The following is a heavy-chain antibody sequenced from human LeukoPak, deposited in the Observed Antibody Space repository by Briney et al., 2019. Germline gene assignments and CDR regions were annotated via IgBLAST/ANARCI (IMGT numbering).Heavy chain of an antibody. J-gene: IGHJ6*02. V-gene: IGHV3-30-3*01. CDR2: ISYDGSNK. D-gene: IGHD2-21*02. CDR3: ARAKPGAYCGGDCYPTTLYYYGMDV. CDR1: GFTFSSYA. Sequence: GGSLRLSCAASGFTFSSYAMHWVRQAPGKGLEWVAVISYDGSNKYYADSVKGRFTISRDNSKNTLYLQMNSLRAEDTAVYYCARAKPGAYCGGDCYPTTLYYYGMDVWGQGTTVTVSS.